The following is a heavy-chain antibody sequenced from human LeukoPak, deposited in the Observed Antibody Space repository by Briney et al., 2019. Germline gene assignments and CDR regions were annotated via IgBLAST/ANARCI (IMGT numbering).Heavy chain of an antibody. CDR1: GYSFTSYW. D-gene: IGHD6-13*01. CDR3: ERSWSSNTFDP. J-gene: IGHJ5*02. CDR2: IYPGDSDT. Sequence: GESLKISCKGSGYSFTSYWIGWVRQMPGKGLGWMGIIYPGDSDTRYSPSFQGQVTISADKSIRTAYLRWSSMKVSDTAMYYCERSWSSNTFDPWGQGTLVTVSS. V-gene: IGHV5-51*01.